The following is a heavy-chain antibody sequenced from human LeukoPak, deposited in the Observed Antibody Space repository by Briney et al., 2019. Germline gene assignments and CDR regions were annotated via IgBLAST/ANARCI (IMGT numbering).Heavy chain of an antibody. D-gene: IGHD3-22*01. V-gene: IGHV3-30*18. CDR2: ISHDGAKM. CDR3: AKDSTTYYYDSSGYYLDY. Sequence: GGSLRLSCAASGLTFSTNGIHWVRQAPGKGLEWGAVISHDGAKMYYADSVKGRFTISRDNSQNILYLQMNNLRPEDTAVYRCAKDSTTYYYDSSGYYLDYWGQGTLVTVSS. J-gene: IGHJ4*02. CDR1: GLTFSTNG.